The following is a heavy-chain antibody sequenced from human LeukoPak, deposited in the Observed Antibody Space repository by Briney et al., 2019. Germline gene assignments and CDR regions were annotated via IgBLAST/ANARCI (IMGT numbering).Heavy chain of an antibody. Sequence: PSETLSLTCTASGGSISSSSYYWGWICQPPGKGLEWIGSIYYSGSTYYNPSLKSRVTISVDTSKNQFSLKLSSLTAADTAVYYCATSYYGSGTYYNWFDPWGQGTLVTVPS. D-gene: IGHD3-10*01. CDR3: ATSYYGSGTYYNWFDP. V-gene: IGHV4-39*07. J-gene: IGHJ5*02. CDR1: GGSISSSSYY. CDR2: IYYSGST.